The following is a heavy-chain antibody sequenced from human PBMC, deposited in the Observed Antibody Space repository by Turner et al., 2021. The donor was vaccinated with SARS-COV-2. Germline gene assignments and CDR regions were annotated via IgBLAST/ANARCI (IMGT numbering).Heavy chain of an antibody. Sequence: QLQLQESGPGLVKPSETLSLTCTVSGGSISSSSYYWGWIRQPPGKGLEWIGNIYYSGSTYYTQSLKSRVTISVDTSKNQFSLKLSSVTATDTAVYYCARRLVVQGTDDYSYYYGMDVWGQGTTVTVSS. CDR3: ARRLVVQGTDDYSYYYGMDV. D-gene: IGHD3-22*01. J-gene: IGHJ6*02. V-gene: IGHV4-39*01. CDR2: IYYSGST. CDR1: GGSISSSSYY.